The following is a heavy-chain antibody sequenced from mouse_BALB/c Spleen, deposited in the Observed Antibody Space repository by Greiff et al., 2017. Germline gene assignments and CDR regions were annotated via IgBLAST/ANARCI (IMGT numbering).Heavy chain of an antibody. D-gene: IGHD2-2*01. CDR2: IWGDGST. CDR1: GFSLTGYG. CDR3: ARVYYGYDRYYAMDY. J-gene: IGHJ4*01. V-gene: IGHV2-6-7*01. Sequence: QVQLKESGPGLVAPSQSLSITCTVSGFSLTGYGVNWVRQPPGKGLEWLGMIWGDGSTDYNSALKSRLSISKDNSKSQVFLKMNSLQTDDTARYYCARVYYGYDRYYAMDYWGQGTSVTVSS.